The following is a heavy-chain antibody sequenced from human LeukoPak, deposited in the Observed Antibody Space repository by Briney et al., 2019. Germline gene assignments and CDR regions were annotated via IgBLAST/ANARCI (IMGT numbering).Heavy chain of an antibody. V-gene: IGHV1-69*05. CDR2: IIPIFGTA. CDR1: GGTFSSYA. CDR3: ALGTFLQLLYSTDGY. D-gene: IGHD2-2*02. Sequence: GASVKVSCKASGGTFSSYAISWVRQAPGQGLEWMGGIIPIFGTANYAQKFQGRVTITTDESTSTAYMELSSLRSEDTAVYYCALGTFLQLLYSTDGYWGQGTLVTVSS. J-gene: IGHJ4*02.